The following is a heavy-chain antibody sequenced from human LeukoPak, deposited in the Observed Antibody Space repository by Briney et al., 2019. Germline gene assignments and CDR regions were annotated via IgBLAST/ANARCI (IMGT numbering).Heavy chain of an antibody. D-gene: IGHD1-1*01. CDR2: IYYSGST. J-gene: IGHJ5*02. CDR3: ASHTTDGFNPNNWFDP. V-gene: IGHV4-30-4*01. Sequence: SQTLSLTCTVSGGSISSGDYYWSWIRQPPGKGLEWIGYIYYSGSTYYNPSLKSRVTISVDTSKNQFSLKLSSVTAADTAVYYCASHTTDGFNPNNWFDPWGQGTLVTVSS. CDR1: GGSISSGDYY.